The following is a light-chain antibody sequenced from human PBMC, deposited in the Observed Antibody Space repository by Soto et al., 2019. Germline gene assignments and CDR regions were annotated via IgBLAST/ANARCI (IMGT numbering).Light chain of an antibody. J-gene: IGKJ1*01. CDR2: AAS. CDR1: QGISRW. V-gene: IGKV1-12*01. Sequence: DTQMTQSPSSVSASVGDRVTITCRASQGISRWLAWYHQKPGKAPKLLIYAASSLESGVPPRFSGSGSGTEFTRTSISIHPEEFGPYYCMQAISCPWPLRKGTMVEIK. CDR3: MQAISCPWP.